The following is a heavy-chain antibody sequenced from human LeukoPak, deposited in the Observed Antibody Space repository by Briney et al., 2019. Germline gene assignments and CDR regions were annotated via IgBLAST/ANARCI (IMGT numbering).Heavy chain of an antibody. D-gene: IGHD3-10*01. CDR1: GFTLSDHY. J-gene: IGHJ6*02. CDR2: TRNKANSYTT. CDR3: GKFQGSGSYDYYYYGMDV. V-gene: IGHV3-72*01. Sequence: GGSLRLSCAASGFTLSDHYMDWVRQAPGKGLEWVGRTRNKANSYTTEYAASVRGRFTISRDDSKNTLYLQMNSLRAEDTAVYYCGKFQGSGSYDYYYYGMDVWGQGTTVTVSS.